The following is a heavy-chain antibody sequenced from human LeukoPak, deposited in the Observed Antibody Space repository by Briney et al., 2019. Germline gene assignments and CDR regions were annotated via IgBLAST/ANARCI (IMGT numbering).Heavy chain of an antibody. CDR2: INPNSGGT. D-gene: IGHD6-13*01. CDR1: GYTFTGYY. CDR3: ARDLIAAAGNVY. J-gene: IGHJ4*02. V-gene: IGHV1-2*06. Sequence: ASVKVSCKASGYTFTGYYMHWVRQAPGQGLEWMGRINPNSGGTNYEQKFQGRVTMTRDTSISTAYMELSRLRSDDTAVYYCARDLIAAAGNVYWGQGTLVTVSS.